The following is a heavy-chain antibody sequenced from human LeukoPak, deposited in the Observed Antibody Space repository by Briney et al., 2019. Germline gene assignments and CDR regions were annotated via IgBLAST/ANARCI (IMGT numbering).Heavy chain of an antibody. CDR3: ARGDDGFWSGYWYFGSFDY. Sequence: SVKVSCKASGGTFSSYAISWVRQAPGQGLEWMGRIIPIFGTANYAQKFQGRVTITTDESTSTAYMELSSLRSEDTAVYYCARGDDGFWSGYWYFGSFDYWGQGTLVTVSS. CDR2: IIPIFGTA. D-gene: IGHD3-3*01. CDR1: GGTFSSYA. J-gene: IGHJ4*02. V-gene: IGHV1-69*05.